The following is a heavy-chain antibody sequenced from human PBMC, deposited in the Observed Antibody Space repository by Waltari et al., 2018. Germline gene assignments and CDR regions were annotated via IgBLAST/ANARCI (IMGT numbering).Heavy chain of an antibody. CDR1: GYTFTGYY. J-gene: IGHJ5*02. Sequence: QVQLVQSGAEVKKPGASVKVSCKASGYTFTGYYMHWVRQAPGQGLEWGGWRNPNSGGTNYAQKVQGRVTRTRDTSISTAYMELSRLRSDDTAVYYCARDLEQLSEGLDPWGQGTLVTVSS. CDR3: ARDLEQLSEGLDP. D-gene: IGHD6-13*01. CDR2: RNPNSGGT. V-gene: IGHV1-2*02.